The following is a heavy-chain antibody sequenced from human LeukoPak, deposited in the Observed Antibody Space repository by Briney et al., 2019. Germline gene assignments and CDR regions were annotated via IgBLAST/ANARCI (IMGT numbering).Heavy chain of an antibody. CDR2: IYHSGST. CDR1: GYSISSGYY. D-gene: IGHD7-27*01. CDR3: ARGLGGDPASDSYFDY. V-gene: IGHV4-38-2*02. Sequence: SETLSLTCTVSGYSISSGYYWGWIRQPPGKGLEWIGSIYHSGSTYYNPSLKSRVTISVDTSKNQFSLKLSSVTAADTAVYYCARGLGGDPASDSYFDYWGQGTLVTVSS. J-gene: IGHJ4*02.